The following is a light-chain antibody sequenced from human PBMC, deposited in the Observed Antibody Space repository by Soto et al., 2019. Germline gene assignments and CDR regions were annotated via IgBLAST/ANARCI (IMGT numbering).Light chain of an antibody. CDR2: GAS. J-gene: IGKJ2*01. V-gene: IGKV3-15*01. Sequence: EILMTQSPVTLSVSSGERATLSCRASQSVSSDLAWYQHHPGQAPRLLIYGASTRVTGTPPRFRGSGSGTEFTLTITSLQAEDFAVYYCQHYHGWPFTFGQGTKLEMK. CDR3: QHYHGWPFT. CDR1: QSVSSD.